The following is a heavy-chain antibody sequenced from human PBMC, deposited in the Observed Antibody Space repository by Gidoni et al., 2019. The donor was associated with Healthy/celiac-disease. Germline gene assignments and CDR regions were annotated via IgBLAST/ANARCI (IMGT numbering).Heavy chain of an antibody. CDR1: GFTFSNAW. CDR3: TTDKTVVVPAAISVDY. CDR2: IKSKTDGGTT. J-gene: IGHJ4*02. D-gene: IGHD2-2*01. V-gene: IGHV3-15*01. Sequence: EVQLVESGGGLVKPGGSLRLSCAASGFTFSNAWMSWVRQAPGKGLEWVGRIKSKTDGGTTDYAAPVKGRFTISRDDSKNTRYLQMNSLKTEDTAVYYCTTDKTVVVPAAISVDYWGQGTLVTVSS.